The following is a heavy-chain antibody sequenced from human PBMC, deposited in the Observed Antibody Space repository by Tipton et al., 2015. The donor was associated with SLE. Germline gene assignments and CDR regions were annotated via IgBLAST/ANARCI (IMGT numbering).Heavy chain of an antibody. CDR2: IYYSGST. D-gene: IGHD3-22*01. J-gene: IGHJ4*02. Sequence: LSCSVSGGSISSFYWSWIRQPPGKGLEWIGYIYYSGSTNYNPSLKSRVTISVDTSKNQFSLKLSSVTAADTAVYYCARSRYYYDSKFDYWGQGTLVTVSS. CDR1: GGSISSFY. V-gene: IGHV4-59*01. CDR3: ARSRYYYDSKFDY.